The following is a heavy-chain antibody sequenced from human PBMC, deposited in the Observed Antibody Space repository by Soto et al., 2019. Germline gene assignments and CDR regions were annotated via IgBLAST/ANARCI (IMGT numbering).Heavy chain of an antibody. V-gene: IGHV3-30-3*01. Sequence: PGGSLSLSCAASGFTFSSYAIHWVRQAPGKGLERVAVISYDGSNKYYADSVKGRFTISRDNSKNTLYLQMNSLRAEDTAVYYCAREESGSYSSGMDVWGQGTTVTVSS. CDR3: AREESGSYSSGMDV. J-gene: IGHJ6*02. CDR2: ISYDGSNK. CDR1: GFTFSSYA. D-gene: IGHD1-26*01.